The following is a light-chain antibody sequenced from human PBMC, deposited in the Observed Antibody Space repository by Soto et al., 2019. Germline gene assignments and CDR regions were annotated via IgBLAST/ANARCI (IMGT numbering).Light chain of an antibody. CDR3: CSYGGGNNFYV. J-gene: IGLJ1*01. V-gene: IGLV2-8*01. Sequence: QSFLTQPPSASVSPGQSVTISCTGTSSDIGTYDYVSWYQHLPDKAPKLIIYEVSKRPSGVPDRFSGSKSGNTASLTVSGLQAEDEGDYYCCSYGGGNNFYVFGTGTKVTVL. CDR2: EVS. CDR1: SSDIGTYDY.